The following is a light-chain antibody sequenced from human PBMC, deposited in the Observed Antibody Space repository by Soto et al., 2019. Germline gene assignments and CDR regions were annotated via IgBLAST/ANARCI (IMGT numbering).Light chain of an antibody. Sequence: QSVLTQSPSASATPGASVKLTCTRSSGNSKYDIAWHQQQPGKGPRNLIKVNSEGSHSKGDGLPDRCSGSSSATERYLTISSLQSEDDYDYDCQTWGTGFHVLFGGGTKLTVL. CDR3: QTWGTGFHVL. CDR1: SGNSKYD. V-gene: IGLV4-69*01. J-gene: IGLJ2*01. CDR2: VNSEGSH.